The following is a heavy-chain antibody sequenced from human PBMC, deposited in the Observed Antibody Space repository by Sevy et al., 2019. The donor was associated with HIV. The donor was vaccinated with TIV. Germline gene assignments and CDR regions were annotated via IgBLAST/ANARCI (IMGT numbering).Heavy chain of an antibody. CDR2: ISAYNGNT. Sequence: ASVKVSCKASGYTFTSYGISWVRQAPGQGLEWMGWISAYNGNTNYAQRLQGRVTMTTDTSTSTAYMELRSLRSDDTAVYYCARGVYYGDPPTYYFDYWGQGTLVTVSS. D-gene: IGHD4-17*01. CDR3: ARGVYYGDPPTYYFDY. CDR1: GYTFTSYG. J-gene: IGHJ4*02. V-gene: IGHV1-18*01.